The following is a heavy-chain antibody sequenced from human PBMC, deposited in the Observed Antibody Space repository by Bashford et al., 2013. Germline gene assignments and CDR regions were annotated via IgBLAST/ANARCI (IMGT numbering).Heavy chain of an antibody. V-gene: IGHV5-51*01. Sequence: WVRQMPGKGLEWMGIIYPGDSNTRYSPSFQGQVTISADESISTAYLQWNSLKASDTAMYYCARNNSAYHHGTFDIWGQGTMVTVSS. D-gene: IGHD3-16*01. CDR3: ARNNSAYHHGTFDI. CDR2: IYPGDSNT. J-gene: IGHJ3*02.